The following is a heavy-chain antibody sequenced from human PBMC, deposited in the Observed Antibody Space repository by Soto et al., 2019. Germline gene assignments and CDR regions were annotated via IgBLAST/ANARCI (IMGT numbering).Heavy chain of an antibody. Sequence: QVQLVQSGAEVRNPGASVKVSCKASGYIFTSYGISWVRQAPGQGLEWMGWISSYNGNTNYAQKVQGRVTMTTDKSATTTYMELRRLTSDDTAVYYCTRGPRYCSTSMCFSGVTWFDPWGQGTLVTVSS. J-gene: IGHJ5*02. CDR1: GYIFTSYG. CDR3: TRGPRYCSTSMCFSGVTWFDP. V-gene: IGHV1-18*01. D-gene: IGHD2-2*01. CDR2: ISSYNGNT.